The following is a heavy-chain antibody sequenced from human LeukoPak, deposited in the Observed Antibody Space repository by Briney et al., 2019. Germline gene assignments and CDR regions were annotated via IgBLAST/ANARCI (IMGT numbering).Heavy chain of an antibody. Sequence: SVKVSCKASGGTFSSYAISWVRQAPGQGLEWMGGIIPIFGTANYAQKFQGRVTITADESTSTAYMELSSLRSEDTAVYYCARGGSPYYDSSGYSEGPWFDPRGQGTLVTVSS. CDR2: IIPIFGTA. J-gene: IGHJ5*02. V-gene: IGHV1-69*13. D-gene: IGHD3-22*01. CDR3: ARGGSPYYDSSGYSEGPWFDP. CDR1: GGTFSSYA.